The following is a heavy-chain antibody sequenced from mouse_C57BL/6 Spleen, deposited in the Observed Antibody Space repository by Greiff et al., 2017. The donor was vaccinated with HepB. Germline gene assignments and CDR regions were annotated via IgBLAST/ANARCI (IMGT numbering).Heavy chain of an antibody. D-gene: IGHD3-2*02. J-gene: IGHJ4*01. CDR3: AIRSSGYDYAMDY. V-gene: IGHV1-26*01. CDR2: INPNNGGT. Sequence: VQLQQSGPELVKPGASVKISCKASGYTFTDYYMNWVKQSHGKSLEWIGDINPNNGGTSYNQKFKGKATLTVDKSSSTAYMELRSLPSEDSAVYYCAIRSSGYDYAMDYWGQGTSVTVSS. CDR1: GYTFTDYY.